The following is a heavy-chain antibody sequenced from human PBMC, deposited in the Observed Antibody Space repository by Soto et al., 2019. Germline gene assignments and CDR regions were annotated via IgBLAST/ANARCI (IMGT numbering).Heavy chain of an antibody. J-gene: IGHJ4*02. D-gene: IGHD3-10*01. Sequence: EEQLLESGGGLVQPGGSLRLSCAASGFTFSNYAMSWVRQAPGKGLEWVSVISGSGGSTYYADSVKGRFTISRDNSKNTLYLQMNSLRAEDTAVYYSAKDVAAITMVRGVIITPYYFDYWGLGTLVTVSS. CDR1: GFTFSNYA. CDR2: ISGSGGST. V-gene: IGHV3-23*01. CDR3: AKDVAAITMVRGVIITPYYFDY.